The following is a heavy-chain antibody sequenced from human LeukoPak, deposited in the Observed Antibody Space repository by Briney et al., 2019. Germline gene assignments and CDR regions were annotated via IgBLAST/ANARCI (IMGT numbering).Heavy chain of an antibody. V-gene: IGHV3-20*04. Sequence: PGGSLRLSCAASGFTFSSYWMSWVRQVPGKGLEWVSGINWNGGSTGYADSVKGRFTISRDNAKNSLYLQMNSLRAEDTALYYCARGGLGSCSSTSCSSPFDYWGQGTLVTVSS. CDR2: INWNGGST. CDR1: GFTFSSYW. D-gene: IGHD2-2*01. J-gene: IGHJ4*02. CDR3: ARGGLGSCSSTSCSSPFDY.